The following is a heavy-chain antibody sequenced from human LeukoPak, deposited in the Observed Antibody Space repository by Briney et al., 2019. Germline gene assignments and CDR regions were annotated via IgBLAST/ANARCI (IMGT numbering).Heavy chain of an antibody. V-gene: IGHV1-18*01. CDR1: GYTFTSYG. J-gene: IGHJ4*02. CDR3: ARDGVNDYGDPPPRY. Sequence: GASLKVSCKASGYTFTSYGISWVRQAPGQGLEWMGWISAYSGDTNYAQKFQGRVTMTTDTSTSTAYMELRSLRSDDTAVYYCARDGVNDYGDPPPRYWGQGTLVTVSS. D-gene: IGHD4-17*01. CDR2: ISAYSGDT.